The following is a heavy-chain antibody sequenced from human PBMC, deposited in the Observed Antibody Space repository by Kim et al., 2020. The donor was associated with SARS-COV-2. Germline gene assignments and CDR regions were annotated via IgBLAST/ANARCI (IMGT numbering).Heavy chain of an antibody. CDR2: ISGSGGST. V-gene: IGHV3-23*01. CDR3: AKDSLSLYYYGSGSYFWFDP. Sequence: GGSLRLSCAASGFTFSSYAMSWVRQAPGKGLEWVSAISGSGGSTYYADSVKGRFTISRDNSKNTLYLQMNSLRAEDTAVYYCAKDSLSLYYYGSGSYFWFDPWGQGTLVTVSS. CDR1: GFTFSSYA. J-gene: IGHJ5*02. D-gene: IGHD3-10*01.